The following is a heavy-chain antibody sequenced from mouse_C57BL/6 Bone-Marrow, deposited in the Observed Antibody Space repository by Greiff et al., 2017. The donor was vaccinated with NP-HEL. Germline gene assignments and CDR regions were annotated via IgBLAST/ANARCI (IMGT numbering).Heavy chain of an antibody. CDR3: AREGGYYGSPFAY. J-gene: IGHJ3*01. CDR1: GYSIISGYY. CDR2: ISYDGSN. Sequence: EVKLQESGPGLVKPSQSLSLTCSVTGYSIISGYYWNWIRQFPGNKLEWMAYISYDGSNNYKPSLKNRISITRDISKNQFFLKLTSVTTEDTATYYCAREGGYYGSPFAYWGQGTLVTVSA. V-gene: IGHV3-6*01. D-gene: IGHD1-1*01.